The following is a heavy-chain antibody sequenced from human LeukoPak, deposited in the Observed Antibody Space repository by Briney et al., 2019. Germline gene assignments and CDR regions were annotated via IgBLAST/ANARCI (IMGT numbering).Heavy chain of an antibody. CDR3: AKDPGSGWILFDY. J-gene: IGHJ4*02. V-gene: IGHV3-30*18. Sequence: PGGSLRLSCAASGFTFSTYGMHWVRQTPGKGLEWVAVISYDGSNKYYADSVKGRFTISRDNSKNTLYLQTNGLRAEDTAVYYCAKDPGSGWILFDYWGQGTLVTVSS. CDR1: GFTFSTYG. CDR2: ISYDGSNK. D-gene: IGHD6-19*01.